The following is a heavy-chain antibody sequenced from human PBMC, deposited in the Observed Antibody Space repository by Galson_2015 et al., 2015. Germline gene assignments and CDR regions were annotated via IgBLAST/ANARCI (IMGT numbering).Heavy chain of an antibody. Sequence: SLRLSCAASGFIFSNAWMSWVRQAPGKGLKWVGRIKSKSVGGTTDYAAPVKGRFTVSRDDSKNMAYLQTNSLKPEDTAMYYCTTDFSDGWFGGWGQGTLVTVPS. J-gene: IGHJ4*02. CDR1: GFIFSNAW. CDR2: IKSKSVGGTT. D-gene: IGHD3-10*01. CDR3: TTDFSDGWFGG. V-gene: IGHV3-15*01.